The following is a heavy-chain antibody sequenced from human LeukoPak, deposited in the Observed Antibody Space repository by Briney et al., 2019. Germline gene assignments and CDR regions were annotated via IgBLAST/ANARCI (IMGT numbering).Heavy chain of an antibody. CDR3: ARGPITIKYCSGRSCGYYDYGMYV. D-gene: IGHD2-15*01. J-gene: IGHJ6*02. CDR1: GYTFSSYS. CDR2: ISSSSSYI. V-gene: IGHV3-21*01. Sequence: PGGSLRLSCAASGYTFSSYSMNWVRQAPGKGLEWVSSISSSSSYIYSADSVKGRFTISRDNAKNSLYLQMNSLRAEDAAVYYCARGPITIKYCSGRSCGYYDYGMYVWGQGTTVTVSS.